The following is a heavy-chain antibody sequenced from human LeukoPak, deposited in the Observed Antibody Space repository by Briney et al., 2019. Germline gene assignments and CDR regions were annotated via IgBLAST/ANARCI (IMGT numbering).Heavy chain of an antibody. CDR3: ARDVGSSWNYFDY. D-gene: IGHD6-13*01. V-gene: IGHV1-18*01. CDR2: ISAFNGNT. CDR1: GYTFTNYG. J-gene: IGHJ4*02. Sequence: ASVKVSCKASGYTFTNYGFSWVRQAPGQGLEWMGWISAFNGNTNYAQKFQGRVTMTTDTSTTTAYMELRSLRSDDTAVYYCARDVGSSWNYFDYWGQGTLVTVSS.